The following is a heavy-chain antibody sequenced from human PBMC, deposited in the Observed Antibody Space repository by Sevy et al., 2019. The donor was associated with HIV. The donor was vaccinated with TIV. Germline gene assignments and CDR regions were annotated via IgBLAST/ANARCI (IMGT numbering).Heavy chain of an antibody. CDR3: AKNRPPGGSYFSRHGMDV. J-gene: IGHJ6*02. Sequence: GGCLRLSCAASGFTFSTYDMHWVRQAPGKGLEWVAIITYDGSYREYADSVRVRFSMSRDNSKNTLSLQMNGLSIEDTAVHYCAKNRPPGGSYFSRHGMDVWGRGTTVTVSS. CDR1: GFTFSTYD. CDR2: ITYDGSYR. V-gene: IGHV3-30*18. D-gene: IGHD3-16*01.